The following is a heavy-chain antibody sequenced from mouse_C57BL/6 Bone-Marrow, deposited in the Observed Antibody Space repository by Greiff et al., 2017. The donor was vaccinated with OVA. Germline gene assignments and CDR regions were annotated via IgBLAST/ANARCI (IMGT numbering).Heavy chain of an antibody. D-gene: IGHD4-1*01. CDR3: ARWGATGTSWFAY. CDR2: IYPGSGST. J-gene: IGHJ3*01. V-gene: IGHV1-55*01. CDR1: GYTFTSYW. Sequence: VQLQQPGAELVKPGASVKMSCKASGYTFTSYWITWVKQRPGQGLEWIGDIYPGSGSTNYKEKFKSKATLTVDPSSSTAYMQLSSLTSEDSAVYYCARWGATGTSWFAYWGQGTLVTVSA.